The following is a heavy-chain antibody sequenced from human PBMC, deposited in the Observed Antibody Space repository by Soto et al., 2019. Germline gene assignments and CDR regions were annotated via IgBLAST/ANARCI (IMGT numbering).Heavy chain of an antibody. J-gene: IGHJ6*02. V-gene: IGHV4-4*07. D-gene: IGHD4-17*01. CDR2: IYTSGST. CDR1: GGSISSYY. CDR3: ARHGDYSYYYYGMDV. Sequence: LSLTCTVSGGSISSYYWSWIRQPAGKGLEWIGRIYTSGSTNYNPSLKSRVTMSVDTSKNQFSLKLSSVTAADTAGYYCARHGDYSYYYYGMDVWGQGTTVTVSS.